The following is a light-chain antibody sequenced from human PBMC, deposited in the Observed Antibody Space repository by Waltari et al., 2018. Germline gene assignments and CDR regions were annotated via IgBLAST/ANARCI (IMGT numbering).Light chain of an antibody. J-gene: IGKJ2*01. CDR2: WAS. CDR1: QSVLYSSNNKNY. V-gene: IGKV4-1*01. Sequence: DIVMTQSPDSLAVSLGERATINCKSSQSVLYSSNNKNYLAWYQQKPGQSPKLLIYWASPRESGVPDRFRGSGSGTDFTLTISSLQAEDVAVYYCQQYYGSPYTFAQGTKLEIK. CDR3: QQYYGSPYT.